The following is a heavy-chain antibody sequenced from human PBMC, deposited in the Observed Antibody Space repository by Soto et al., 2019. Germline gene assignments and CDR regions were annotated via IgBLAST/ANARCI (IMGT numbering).Heavy chain of an antibody. CDR1: GDTFSFYT. D-gene: IGHD3-10*01. V-gene: IGHV1-69*02. J-gene: IGHJ4*02. CDR3: AASYGSGYRAFDY. Sequence: QVQLVQSGTEVKKPGSSVKVSCKASGDTFSFYTINWVRQAPGLGLEWVGRINPIVSMSNYAQKFQGRVSVTADKSTSTAYMELRRLRSDDTAMYFCAASYGSGYRAFDYGGQGALVIVSS. CDR2: INPIVSMS.